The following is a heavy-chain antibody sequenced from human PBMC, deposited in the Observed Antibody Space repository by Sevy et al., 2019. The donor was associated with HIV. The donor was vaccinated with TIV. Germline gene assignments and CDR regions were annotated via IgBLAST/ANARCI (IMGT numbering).Heavy chain of an antibody. CDR3: ARAKDLSLAANNIDICTGDYTVNAFDI. CDR1: GGSISSGGYY. V-gene: IGHV4-31*03. D-gene: IGHD3-9*01. CDR2: IYYSGST. J-gene: IGHJ3*02. Sequence: SETLSLTCTVSGGSISSGGYYWSWIRQHPGKGLEWIGYIYYSGSTYYNPSLKSRVTISVDTSKNQFPLKLSSVTAAATAVYYSARAKDLSLAANNIDICTGDYTVNAFDIWGQGTMVTVS.